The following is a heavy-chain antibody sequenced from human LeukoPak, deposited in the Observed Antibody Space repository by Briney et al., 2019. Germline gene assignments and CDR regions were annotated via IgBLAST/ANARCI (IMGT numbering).Heavy chain of an antibody. D-gene: IGHD2-2*01. CDR2: INPDDGDT. Sequence: ASVKVSCKASGYTITDYYMHWVRQAPGQGFEWMGWINPDDGDTNYAQKFQGRVTMTRDTSISTAHMEVSRLRSDDTAVYYCARANFLYCSSSTCLFDYWGQGTLVTVSS. V-gene: IGHV1-2*02. CDR1: GYTITDYY. J-gene: IGHJ4*02. CDR3: ARANFLYCSSSTCLFDY.